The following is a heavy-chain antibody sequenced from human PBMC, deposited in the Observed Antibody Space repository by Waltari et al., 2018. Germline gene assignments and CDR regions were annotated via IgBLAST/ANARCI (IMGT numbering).Heavy chain of an antibody. Sequence: EVQLVEPGGDLIQPGGSLSLSCAASWFTVSRRSIPRFREAPGKVREWVSIIYSTGTTYYADSVKGRFTISRDNSKNTLYLQMNSLRAEDTAVYYCARADCRSVSCYNFAYWGQGTLVTVSS. CDR3: ARADCRSVSCYNFAY. J-gene: IGHJ4*02. CDR1: WFTVSRRS. V-gene: IGHV3-53*01. D-gene: IGHD2-2*01. CDR2: IYSTGTT.